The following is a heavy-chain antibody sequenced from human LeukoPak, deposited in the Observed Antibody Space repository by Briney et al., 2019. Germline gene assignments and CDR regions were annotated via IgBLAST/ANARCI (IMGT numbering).Heavy chain of an antibody. V-gene: IGHV4-59*11. CDR3: ARLINNDSSGDADTFDM. J-gene: IGHJ3*02. CDR1: GGSMRSHY. CDR2: IYYSGST. D-gene: IGHD6-25*01. Sequence: PSETLSLTCTVPGGSMRSHYWSWIRQTPGKGLEWIGYIYYSGSTRYNPSLQSRVTISVDTSKNQFSLKLTSVTATDTAVYYCARLINNDSSGDADTFDMWGQGTVVTVFS.